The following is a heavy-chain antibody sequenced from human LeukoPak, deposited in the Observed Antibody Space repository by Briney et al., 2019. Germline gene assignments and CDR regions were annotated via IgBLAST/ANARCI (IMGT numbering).Heavy chain of an antibody. D-gene: IGHD2-15*01. Sequence: SETLSLTYAVYGGTFSGYYWGWFRQPPGKGLELIGSINHSGGTYYNPSLKSRVTISVDTSKNQFSLKLNSVNPEDTAVYYCARVGGGSDPYYAMDVWGQGTTVTVSS. CDR1: GGTFSGYY. V-gene: IGHV4-34*01. CDR3: ARVGGGSDPYYAMDV. CDR2: INHSGGT. J-gene: IGHJ6*02.